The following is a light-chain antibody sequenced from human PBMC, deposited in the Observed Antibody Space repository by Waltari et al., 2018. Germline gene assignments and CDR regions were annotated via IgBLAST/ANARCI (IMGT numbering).Light chain of an antibody. CDR2: AAS. CDR3: QQSYNTPWT. V-gene: IGKV1-39*01. CDR1: QTITSY. J-gene: IGKJ1*01. Sequence: DIQMTQSPSSLSASVGDRVTITCRASQTITSYLNCYQQKPGKAPNLLIYAASNLQSGVPSRFSGSGSATDFTLTISSLQPEDFATYYCQQSYNTPWTFGQGTNVEIK.